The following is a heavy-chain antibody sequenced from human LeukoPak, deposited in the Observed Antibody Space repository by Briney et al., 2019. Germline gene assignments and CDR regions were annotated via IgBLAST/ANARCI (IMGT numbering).Heavy chain of an antibody. V-gene: IGHV3-15*01. Sequence: GGSLRLSCAASGFTFSNAWMSWVRQAPGKGLEWIGRIKSKAHGGTTDYAAPVKGRFTISRDDSKHTLYLQVNSLKTEDTAVYYCTTGNWGSFSYWGQGTLVTVSS. CDR2: IKSKAHGGTT. D-gene: IGHD7-27*01. CDR1: GFTFSNAW. CDR3: TTGNWGSFSY. J-gene: IGHJ4*02.